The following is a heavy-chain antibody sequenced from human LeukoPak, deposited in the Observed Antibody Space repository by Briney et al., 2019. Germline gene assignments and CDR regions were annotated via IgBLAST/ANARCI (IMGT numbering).Heavy chain of an antibody. J-gene: IGHJ4*02. Sequence: PSETLSLTCAVYGGSFSGYYWSWIRQPPGKGLEWIGEINHSGSTNYNPSLKSRVTISVDTSKNQFSLKLSSVTAADTAVYYCARGLVPVTIGYWGQGTLVTVSS. CDR2: INHSGST. D-gene: IGHD4-17*01. CDR3: ARGLVPVTIGY. V-gene: IGHV4-34*01. CDR1: GGSFSGYY.